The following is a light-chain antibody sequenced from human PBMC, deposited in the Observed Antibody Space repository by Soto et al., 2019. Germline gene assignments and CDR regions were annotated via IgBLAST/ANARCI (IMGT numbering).Light chain of an antibody. CDR2: GAS. Sequence: EIVLTQSPATLSLSPGERATLSCWASQSVSSYLTWYQQKPGQAPRLLIYGASNRATGIPARFSGSGSGTDFTLTISSLEPEDFAVYYCQQRSTCPLTFGGGTKVEIK. J-gene: IGKJ4*01. CDR3: QQRSTCPLT. V-gene: IGKV3-11*01. CDR1: QSVSSY.